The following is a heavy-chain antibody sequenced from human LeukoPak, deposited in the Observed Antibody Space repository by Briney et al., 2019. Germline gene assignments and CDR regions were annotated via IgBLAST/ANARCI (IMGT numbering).Heavy chain of an antibody. CDR1: GYTFTNYA. CDR2: TTPGDGNT. D-gene: IGHD2-8*02. V-gene: IGHV1-3*01. CDR3: AKDVLGTFDY. J-gene: IGHJ4*02. Sequence: APVKVSCKASGYTFTNYAIHWVRQAPGQRLEWMAWTTPGDGNTRYSQKFQGRVTITSDTSASTTYMELSSLRSEDTAVYYCAKDVLGTFDYWGQGTLVTVSS.